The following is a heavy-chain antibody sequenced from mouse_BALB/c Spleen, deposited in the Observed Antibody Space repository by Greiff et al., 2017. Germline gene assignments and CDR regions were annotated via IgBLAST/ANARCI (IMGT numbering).Heavy chain of an antibody. CDR1: GYTFTSYW. J-gene: IGHJ3*01. Sequence: QVQLQQSGAELAKPGASVKMSCKASGYTFTSYWMHWVKQRPGQGLEWIGYINPSTGYTEYNQKFKDKATLTADKSSSTAYMQLSSLTSEDSAVYYCARSRVYDYLWFAYWGQGTLVTVSA. CDR3: ARSRVYDYLWFAY. V-gene: IGHV1-7*01. D-gene: IGHD2-4*01. CDR2: INPSTGYT.